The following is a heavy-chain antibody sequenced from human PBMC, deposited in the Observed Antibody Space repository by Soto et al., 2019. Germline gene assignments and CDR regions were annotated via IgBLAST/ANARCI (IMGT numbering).Heavy chain of an antibody. D-gene: IGHD3-16*02. J-gene: IGHJ3*02. Sequence: GGSLRLSCAASGFTFDDYAMHWVRQAPGKGLEWVSGISWNSGSIGYADSVKGRFTISRDNAKNSLYLQMNSLRAEDTALYYCAKDIEPQMGLHLGELSLPNAFDIWGQGTMVTVSS. CDR3: AKDIEPQMGLHLGELSLPNAFDI. CDR2: ISWNSGSI. V-gene: IGHV3-9*01. CDR1: GFTFDDYA.